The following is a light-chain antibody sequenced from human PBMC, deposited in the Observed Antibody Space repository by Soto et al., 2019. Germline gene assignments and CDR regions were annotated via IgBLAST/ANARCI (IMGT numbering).Light chain of an antibody. CDR3: QTWGTGLLV. V-gene: IGLV4-69*01. J-gene: IGLJ3*02. Sequence: QSVLTQSPSASASLGASVKLTCTLSSGHSSYAIAWHQQQPEKGPRYLMKLNSDVSHSKGDGIPDRFSGSSSGAERYLTISSRQSEDEADYYCQTWGTGLLVFGGGTQLTVL. CDR2: LNSDVSH. CDR1: SGHSSYA.